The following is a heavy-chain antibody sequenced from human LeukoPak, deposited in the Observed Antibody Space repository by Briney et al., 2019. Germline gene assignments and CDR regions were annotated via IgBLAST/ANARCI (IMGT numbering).Heavy chain of an antibody. J-gene: IGHJ6*04. Sequence: PETLSLTCAVSGGSFSGYNWSWIRQRPGKGLEWIGEINHSGSTNYNPYPKSGVTISVATSKNQFSLKLSSVTATDTAVYYCGRGRGNKFSGSGNYYYYYGMDVWGKGTTVTVPS. CDR2: INHSGST. CDR1: GGSFSGYN. CDR3: GRGRGNKFSGSGNYYYYYGMDV. V-gene: IGHV4-34*01. D-gene: IGHD3-10*01.